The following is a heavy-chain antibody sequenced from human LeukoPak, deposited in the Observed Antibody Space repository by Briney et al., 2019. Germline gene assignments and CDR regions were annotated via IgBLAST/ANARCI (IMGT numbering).Heavy chain of an antibody. D-gene: IGHD3-22*01. CDR3: ARGKGHSSGPGDFQH. V-gene: IGHV1-18*01. J-gene: IGHJ1*01. Sequence: ASVKVSFKASGYTFTSYGISWVRQAPGQGLEWMGWISAYNDNTSYAQKLQGRVTMTTDTSTSKAYMELRSLRSDDKAVYYCARGKGHSSGPGDFQHWGQGTLVTVSS. CDR1: GYTFTSYG. CDR2: ISAYNDNT.